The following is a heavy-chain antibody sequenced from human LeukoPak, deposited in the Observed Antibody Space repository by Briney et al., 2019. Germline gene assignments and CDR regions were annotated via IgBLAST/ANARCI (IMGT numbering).Heavy chain of an antibody. CDR3: ARPKGPHSSGWYRY. V-gene: IGHV4-34*01. CDR2: INHSGST. J-gene: IGHJ4*02. CDR1: GGSFSGYY. Sequence: SETLSLTCAVYGGSFSGYYWSWIRQPPGKGLEWIGEINHSGSTNYNPSLKSRVTISVDTSKNQFSLKLSSVTATDTAVYYCARPKGPHSSGWYRYWGQGTLVTVSS. D-gene: IGHD6-19*01.